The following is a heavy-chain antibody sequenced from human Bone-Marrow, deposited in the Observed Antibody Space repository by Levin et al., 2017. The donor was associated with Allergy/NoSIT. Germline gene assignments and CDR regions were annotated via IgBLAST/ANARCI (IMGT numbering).Heavy chain of an antibody. CDR2: IKQDGSEA. V-gene: IGHV3-7*01. D-gene: IGHD2/OR15-2a*01. CDR3: VIGERNFVH. CDR1: GFTFTTYY. J-gene: IGHJ4*02. Sequence: SCAASGFTFTTYYMTWVRQAPGKGLECVAQIKQDGSEAYYVDSVKGRFTISRDNAKNSLYLHMSNLRAEDTAVYYCVIGERNFVHWGQGTLVTVSS.